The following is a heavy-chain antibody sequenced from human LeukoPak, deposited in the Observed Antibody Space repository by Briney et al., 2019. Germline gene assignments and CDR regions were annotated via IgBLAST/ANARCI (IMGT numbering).Heavy chain of an antibody. V-gene: IGHV1-46*01. Sequence: ASVKVSCKASGYTFTSYYMHWVRQAPGQGLEWMGIINPSGGSTSYAQKFQGRVTMTEDTSTDTAYMELSSLRSEDTAVYYCAGVATVINYFDYWGQGTLVTVSS. D-gene: IGHD5-12*01. J-gene: IGHJ4*02. CDR3: AGVATVINYFDY. CDR1: GYTFTSYY. CDR2: INPSGGST.